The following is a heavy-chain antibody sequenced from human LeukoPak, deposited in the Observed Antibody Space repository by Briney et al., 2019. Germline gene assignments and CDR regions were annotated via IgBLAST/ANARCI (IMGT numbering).Heavy chain of an antibody. CDR2: INAGNGNT. CDR3: AREGLIRVPAARDYYYYGMDV. V-gene: IGHV1-3*01. J-gene: IGHJ6*02. Sequence: ASEKVSCKASGYTFTSYAMHWVRQAPGQRLEWMGWINAGNGNTKYSQKFQGGVTITRDTSASTAYMELSSLRSEDTAVYYCAREGLIRVPAARDYYYYGMDVWGQGTTVTVSS. CDR1: GYTFTSYA. D-gene: IGHD2-2*01.